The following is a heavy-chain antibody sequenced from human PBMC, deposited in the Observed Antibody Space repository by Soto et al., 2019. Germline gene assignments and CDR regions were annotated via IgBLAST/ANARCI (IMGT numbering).Heavy chain of an antibody. Sequence: ASVKVSCKASGGTFSSYAISWVRQAPGQGLEWMGGLIPIFGTANYAQKFQGRVRITADESTSTAYMELSCLRSEETAVYYCARVFSKRDILTRVEDYYYGMDVWGQGTTVTVSS. CDR1: GGTFSSYA. V-gene: IGHV1-69*13. CDR2: LIPIFGTA. CDR3: ARVFSKRDILTRVEDYYYGMDV. D-gene: IGHD3-9*01. J-gene: IGHJ6*02.